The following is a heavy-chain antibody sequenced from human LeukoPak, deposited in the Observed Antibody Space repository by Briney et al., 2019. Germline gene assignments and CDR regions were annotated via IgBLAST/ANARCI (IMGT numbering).Heavy chain of an antibody. CDR3: AKDQGDDSSGYYFQH. Sequence: GRSLRLSCAASGFTFSSYGMHWVRQAPGKGLEWVAVISYDGSNKYYADSVKGRFTISRDNSKNTLYLQMNSLRAEDTAVYYCAKDQGDDSSGYYFQHWGQGTLVTVSS. D-gene: IGHD3-22*01. CDR2: ISYDGSNK. V-gene: IGHV3-30*18. J-gene: IGHJ1*01. CDR1: GFTFSSYG.